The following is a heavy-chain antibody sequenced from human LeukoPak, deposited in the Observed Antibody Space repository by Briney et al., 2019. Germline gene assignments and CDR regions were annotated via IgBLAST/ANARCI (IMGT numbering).Heavy chain of an antibody. Sequence: ASVKVSCKASGYTFTSYGISWVRQAPGQGLEWMGWINPNSGGTNYAQKFQGRVTMTRDTSISTAYMELSRLRSDDTAVYYCARDSSSWYGVDYWGQGTLVTVSS. CDR3: ARDSSSWYGVDY. J-gene: IGHJ4*02. CDR1: GYTFTSYG. D-gene: IGHD6-13*01. V-gene: IGHV1-2*02. CDR2: INPNSGGT.